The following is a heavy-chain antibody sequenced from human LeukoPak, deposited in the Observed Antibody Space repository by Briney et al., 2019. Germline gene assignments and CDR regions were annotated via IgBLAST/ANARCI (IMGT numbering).Heavy chain of an antibody. J-gene: IGHJ4*02. CDR1: GGSISSSSYY. D-gene: IGHD6-13*01. V-gene: IGHV4-39*01. Sequence: SETLSLTCTVSGGSISSSSYYWGWIRQPPGKGLEWIGSIYYSGGTYYNPSLKSRVTISVDTSKDQFSLRLSSVTAADTAVYYCAAGAGSTWYFFDSWGQGTLVTVSS. CDR2: IYYSGGT. CDR3: AAGAGSTWYFFDS.